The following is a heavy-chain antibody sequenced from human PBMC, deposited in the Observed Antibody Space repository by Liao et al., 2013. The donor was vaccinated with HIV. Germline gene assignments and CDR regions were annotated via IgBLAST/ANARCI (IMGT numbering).Heavy chain of an antibody. CDR2: IYYSGST. J-gene: IGHJ3*01. Sequence: QVQLQESGPGLVKPSQTLSLTCTVSGGSISIPNYYWTWIRQTPGKGLEWIGYIYYSGSTHYNPSLKSRVTISLDTSKNQFSLKLSSVTAADTAVYYCALGDYYDSRLGWGQGTMVTVSS. D-gene: IGHD3-22*01. CDR1: GGSISIPNYY. V-gene: IGHV4-30-4*08. CDR3: ALGDYYDSRLG.